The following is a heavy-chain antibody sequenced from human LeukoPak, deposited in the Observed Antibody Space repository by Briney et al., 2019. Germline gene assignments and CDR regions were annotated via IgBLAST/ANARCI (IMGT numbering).Heavy chain of an antibody. CDR3: VVGGSPGY. CDR2: ISTDGYTT. Sequence: QTGGSLRLSCAASGLAFSAYKMHWVRQAPRKGLVWVSRISTDGYTTDYADFVQGRFTAPRDNTKNTWSLEMNSLRAEDTAVYYCVVGGSPGYWGQGTLVTVSS. J-gene: IGHJ4*02. CDR1: GLAFSAYK. D-gene: IGHD2-15*01. V-gene: IGHV3-74*01.